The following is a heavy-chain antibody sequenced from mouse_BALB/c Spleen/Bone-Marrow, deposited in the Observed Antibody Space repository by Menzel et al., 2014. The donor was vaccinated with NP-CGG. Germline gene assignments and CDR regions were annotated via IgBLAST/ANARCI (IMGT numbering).Heavy chain of an antibody. Sequence: VQLQQSGTVLARPGASVKMSCKASGYSFTSYWMYWIKQRPGQGLEWIGAIYPGNSGTSYNQNFKGKAKLTAVTSASTAYMELSSLTNEDSAVYYCTSSITTAVEFDYWGQGTSLTVSS. V-gene: IGHV1-5*01. D-gene: IGHD1-1*01. J-gene: IGHJ2*03. CDR3: TSSITTAVEFDY. CDR2: IYPGNSGT. CDR1: GYSFTSYW.